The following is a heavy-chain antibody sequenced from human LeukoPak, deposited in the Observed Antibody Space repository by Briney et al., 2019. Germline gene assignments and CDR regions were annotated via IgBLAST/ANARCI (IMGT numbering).Heavy chain of an antibody. Sequence: GGSLRLSCAASGFTFSSYGMHWVRQAPGKRLEWVALIPHDGGNKQYGDSAKGRFTVSRENSKNTVDLNMDSLTVDDTAIYYCAREAYSSGRAGTFDIWGQGTMVTVSS. CDR3: AREAYSSGRAGTFDI. D-gene: IGHD6-19*01. V-gene: IGHV3-30*19. J-gene: IGHJ3*02. CDR2: IPHDGGNK. CDR1: GFTFSSYG.